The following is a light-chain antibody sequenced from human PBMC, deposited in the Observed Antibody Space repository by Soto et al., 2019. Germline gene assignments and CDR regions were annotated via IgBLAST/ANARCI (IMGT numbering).Light chain of an antibody. Sequence: QLVLTQSPSASASLGASVKLTCTLSSGHSSYAIAWHQQQPKKGPRYLMKLNSDGSHSKGDGIPDRFSGSSSGAERYLTISSLQSEDEADYYCQTWGTGIQLFGGGTKVTVL. CDR3: QTWGTGIQL. CDR2: LNSDGSH. V-gene: IGLV4-69*01. CDR1: SGHSSYA. J-gene: IGLJ3*02.